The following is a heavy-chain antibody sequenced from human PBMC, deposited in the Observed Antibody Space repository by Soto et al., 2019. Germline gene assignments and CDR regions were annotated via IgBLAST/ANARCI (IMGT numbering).Heavy chain of an antibody. J-gene: IGHJ5*02. V-gene: IGHV3-48*02. D-gene: IGHD3-22*01. CDR3: ARDLQYYDSSARLFDP. Sequence: GGSLRLSCAASGFTFSSYSMNWVRQAPGKGLEWVSYISSSSSTIYYADSVKGRFTISRDNAKNSLYLQMNSLRDEDTAVYYCARDLQYYDSSARLFDPWGQGTLVTVSS. CDR1: GFTFSSYS. CDR2: ISSSSSTI.